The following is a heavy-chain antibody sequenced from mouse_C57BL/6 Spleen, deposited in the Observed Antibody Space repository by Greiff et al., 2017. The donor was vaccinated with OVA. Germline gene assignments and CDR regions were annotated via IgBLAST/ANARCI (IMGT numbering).Heavy chain of an antibody. J-gene: IGHJ4*01. CDR2: ISDGGSYT. CDR1: GFTFSSYA. V-gene: IGHV5-4*01. CDR3: AREGLLIYAMDY. Sequence: EVQLVESGGGLVKPGGSLKLSCAASGFTFSSYAMSWVRQTPEKRLEWVATISDGGSYTYYPDNVKGRFTISRDNAKNNLYLQMSHLKSEDTAMYYCAREGLLIYAMDYWGQGTSVTVSS. D-gene: IGHD2-3*01.